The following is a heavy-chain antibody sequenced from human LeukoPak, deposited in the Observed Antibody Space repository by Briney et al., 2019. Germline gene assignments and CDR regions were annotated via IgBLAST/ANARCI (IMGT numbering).Heavy chain of an antibody. J-gene: IGHJ4*02. Sequence: QPGGSLRLSCAASGFTFSSYAMHWVRQAPGKGLEWVAVISYDGSNKYYADSVKGRFTISRDNSKNTLYLQMNSLRAEDTAVYYCARATSYSGSYYGVDYWGQGTLVTVSS. CDR3: ARATSYSGSYYGVDY. CDR1: GFTFSSYA. V-gene: IGHV3-30-3*01. CDR2: ISYDGSNK. D-gene: IGHD1-26*01.